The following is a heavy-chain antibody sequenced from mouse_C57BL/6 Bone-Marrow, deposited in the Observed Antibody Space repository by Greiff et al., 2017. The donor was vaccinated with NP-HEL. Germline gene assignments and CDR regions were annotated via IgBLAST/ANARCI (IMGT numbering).Heavy chain of an antibody. V-gene: IGHV1-50*01. Sequence: QVHVKQPGAELVKPGASVKLSCKASGYTFTSYWMQWVKQRPGQGLEWIGEIDPSDSYTNYNQKFKGKATLTVDTSSSTAYMQLSSLTSEDSAVYYCARGAYYSTFDYWGQGTTLTVSS. CDR1: GYTFTSYW. J-gene: IGHJ2*01. CDR2: IDPSDSYT. CDR3: ARGAYYSTFDY. D-gene: IGHD2-5*01.